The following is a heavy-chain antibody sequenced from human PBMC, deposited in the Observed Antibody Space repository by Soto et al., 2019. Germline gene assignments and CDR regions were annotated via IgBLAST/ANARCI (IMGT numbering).Heavy chain of an antibody. D-gene: IGHD6-6*01. J-gene: IGHJ4*02. CDR3: ARTKEYSSSLDY. Sequence: SETLSLTCTVSGGSISSGGYYWSWIRQHPGKGLEWIGCVYYSGRTYYNPSLKSRITISVDTSKKHFSLKLSSVTAADTAVYYCARTKEYSSSLDYWGQGILVTVSS. CDR1: GGSISSGGYY. V-gene: IGHV4-31*03. CDR2: VYYSGRT.